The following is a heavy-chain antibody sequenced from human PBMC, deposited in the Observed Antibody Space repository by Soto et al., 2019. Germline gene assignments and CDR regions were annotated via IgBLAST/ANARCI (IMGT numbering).Heavy chain of an antibody. CDR3: ARDRYYDSSVAFDI. J-gene: IGHJ3*02. V-gene: IGHV3-20*04. CDR2: INWNGGST. CDR1: GFTFDDYG. D-gene: IGHD3-22*01. Sequence: GGSLRLSCAASGFTFDDYGMSWVRQAPGKGLEWVSGINWNGGSTGYADSVKGRFTISRDNAKNSLYLQMSSLRAEDTALYYCARDRYYDSSVAFDIWGQGTMVTVSS.